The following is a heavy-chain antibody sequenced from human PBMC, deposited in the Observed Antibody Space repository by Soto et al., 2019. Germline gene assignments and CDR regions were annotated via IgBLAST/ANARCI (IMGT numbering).Heavy chain of an antibody. Sequence: EVQLVESGGGLVQPGGSLRISCAASGFTFRDFALNWVRQASGKGLEWISYISVTSGSIFYAESVKGRFTISRDDGRNLLYLQMNTLRDEDTAVYFCVRDHIWAFDFWGRGTMVTVSS. CDR2: ISVTSGSI. J-gene: IGHJ3*01. D-gene: IGHD2-21*01. CDR1: GFTFRDFA. V-gene: IGHV3-48*02. CDR3: VRDHIWAFDF.